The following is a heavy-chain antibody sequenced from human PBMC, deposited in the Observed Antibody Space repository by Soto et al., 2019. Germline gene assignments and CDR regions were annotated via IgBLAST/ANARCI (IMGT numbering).Heavy chain of an antibody. D-gene: IGHD3-16*02. J-gene: IGHJ4*02. Sequence: EVQLVESRGGLVQPGGSLRLSCAASGFTFSSYDMHWVRQATGKGLEWVSAIGTAGDTYYPGSVKGRFTISRENAKNALYLKMNSLGAGDTAVYYCAGGTYDYVWGSYRYGGGFDYWGQGTLVTVSS. CDR2: IGTAGDT. CDR1: GFTFSSYD. CDR3: AGGTYDYVWGSYRYGGGFDY. V-gene: IGHV3-13*01.